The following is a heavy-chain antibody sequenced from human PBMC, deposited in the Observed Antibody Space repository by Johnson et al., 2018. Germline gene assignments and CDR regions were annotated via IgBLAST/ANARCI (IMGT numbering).Heavy chain of an antibody. Sequence: VQLVESGGGLVQPGGSLTLSCTASGFTFRNYLMSWVRQAPGKGLEWVASLKKDGSEKYYVDSVKGRFTISRDNAANSLYLRLTSLGVEDTAGYYCARGHYQLEVWGQGTTVTVSS. CDR3: ARGHYQLEV. CDR1: GFTFRNYL. J-gene: IGHJ6*02. D-gene: IGHD1-26*01. V-gene: IGHV3-7*01. CDR2: LKKDGSEK.